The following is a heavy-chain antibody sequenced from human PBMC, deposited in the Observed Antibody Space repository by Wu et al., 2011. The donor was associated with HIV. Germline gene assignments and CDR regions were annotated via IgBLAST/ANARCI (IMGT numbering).Heavy chain of an antibody. J-gene: IGHJ3*02. CDR2: INTHNGKT. V-gene: IGHV1-18*01. CDR1: GYIFTTYG. D-gene: IGHD3/OR15-3a*01. CDR3: ARDLDWGHLDAFEI. Sequence: QVQLVQSGAEVRKAGASMKVSCKTSGYIFTTYGINWIRQAPGQGLEWMGWINTHNGKTDYAQKFQGRVTMTTDTSTATAYMEVRSLRSDDTAVYYCARDLDWGHLDAFEIWAKGQWSPSX.